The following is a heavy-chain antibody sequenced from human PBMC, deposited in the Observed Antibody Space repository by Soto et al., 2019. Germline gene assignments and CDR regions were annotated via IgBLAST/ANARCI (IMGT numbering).Heavy chain of an antibody. Sequence: EVQLVESGGGLVQPGGSLRLSCAASGFTFSSYWMSWVRQAPGKGLEWVANIKQDGSEKYYVDSVKGRFTISRDNDKDPMYLQKDSLRGDDTAVVLWAGGPRLGAATCRFQPRGQGTLVTVSS. CDR2: IKQDGSEK. CDR1: GFTFSSYW. D-gene: IGHD3-10*01. J-gene: IGHJ5*02. V-gene: IGHV3-7*03. CDR3: AGGPRLGAATCRFQP.